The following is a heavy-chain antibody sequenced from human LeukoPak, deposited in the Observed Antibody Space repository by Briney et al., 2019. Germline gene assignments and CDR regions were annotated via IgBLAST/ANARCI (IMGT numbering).Heavy chain of an antibody. CDR2: ISYDGSEI. D-gene: IGHD6-19*01. Sequence: GGSLRLSCAASGFTFSSYAMHWVRQAPGKGLEWVAVISYDGSEIHYVDSVKGRFTISRDNSKNTVYLQMNSLRGEDTAVYYCAKDRGVAGTKADWGQGTLVTVSS. CDR3: AKDRGVAGTKAD. CDR1: GFTFSSYA. J-gene: IGHJ4*02. V-gene: IGHV3-30*04.